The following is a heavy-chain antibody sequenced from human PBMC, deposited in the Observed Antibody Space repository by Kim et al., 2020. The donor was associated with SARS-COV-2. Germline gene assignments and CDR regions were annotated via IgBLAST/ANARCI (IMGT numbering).Heavy chain of an antibody. CDR3: SRGGSYSFDY. CDR2: LDQAGTDK. V-gene: IGHV3-7*01. D-gene: IGHD6-13*01. Sequence: GGSLRLSCVASGFMFSDYWKRWVRHSPGKGLEWVADLDQAGTDKHYMESVKGRFTISRDNARHSLFLQMNSLRAEDAALYYCSRGGSYSFDYWSQGTLVT. CDR1: GFMFSDYW. J-gene: IGHJ4*02.